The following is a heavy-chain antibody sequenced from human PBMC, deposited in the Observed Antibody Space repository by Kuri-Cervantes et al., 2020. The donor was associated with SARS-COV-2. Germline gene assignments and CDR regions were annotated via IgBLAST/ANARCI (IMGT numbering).Heavy chain of an antibody. J-gene: IGHJ3*01. CDR3: ARHDDRIFGVIISSFDV. CDR1: GGYIGSHTYF. Sequence: SETLSLTCTVSGGYIGSHTYFWGWIRQPPGKGLEWIGNIYYSGSTYYKPSLKSRVTISVDTSKRQFSLKLSSVTAADTAIYYCARHDDRIFGVIISSFDVWGQGTMVTVSS. CDR2: IYYSGST. V-gene: IGHV4-39*01. D-gene: IGHD3-3*02.